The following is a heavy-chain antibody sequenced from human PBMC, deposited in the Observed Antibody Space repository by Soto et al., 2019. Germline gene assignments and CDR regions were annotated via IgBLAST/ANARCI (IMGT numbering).Heavy chain of an antibody. V-gene: IGHV1-3*01. CDR3: ARADDFWSGHAVDMDV. CDR1: GYTFTNYV. D-gene: IGHD3-3*01. CDR2: INAGSGNT. Sequence: GASVKVSCKASGYTFTNYVMYWVRQAPGQRLEWMGWINAGSGNTKYSQKFQGRVTITRDTSASTAYMELSSLRSEDTAVYYCARADDFWSGHAVDMDVWGKGTTVTVSS. J-gene: IGHJ6*03.